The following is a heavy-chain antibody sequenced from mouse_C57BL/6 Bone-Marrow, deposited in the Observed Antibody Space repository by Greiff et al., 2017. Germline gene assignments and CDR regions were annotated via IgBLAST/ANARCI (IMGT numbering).Heavy chain of an antibody. Sequence: EVKLVESGGGLVKPGGSLKISCAASGFTFSDYGMHWVRQAPEKGLEWVAYISSGSSTIYYADTVKGRFTISRDNAKNTLFLQMTSLRSEDTAMYYCARSTVVAPDYWGQGTTLTVSS. V-gene: IGHV5-17*01. J-gene: IGHJ2*01. CDR2: ISSGSSTI. CDR3: ARSTVVAPDY. D-gene: IGHD1-1*01. CDR1: GFTFSDYG.